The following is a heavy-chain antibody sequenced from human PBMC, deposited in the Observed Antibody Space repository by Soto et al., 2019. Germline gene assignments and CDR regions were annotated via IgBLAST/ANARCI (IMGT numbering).Heavy chain of an antibody. Sequence: GESLKISCKGSGYRFSSYWIGWVRQMPGKGLEWMGIIYPPDSDTRYSPTFQGQVIISVDRSIDTTYLQWSSLKASDLAMYYCARLAGHDTFDIWGQGTMVTVSS. V-gene: IGHV5-51*01. CDR1: GYRFSSYW. CDR2: IYPPDSDT. D-gene: IGHD6-13*01. J-gene: IGHJ3*02. CDR3: ARLAGHDTFDI.